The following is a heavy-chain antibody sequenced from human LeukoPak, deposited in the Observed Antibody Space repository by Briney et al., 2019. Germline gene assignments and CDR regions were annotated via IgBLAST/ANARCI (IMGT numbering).Heavy chain of an antibody. V-gene: IGHV5-10-1*01. D-gene: IGHD6-19*01. CDR1: GSTFISYW. J-gene: IGHJ4*02. CDR3: ARQAPGSGWYDY. CDR2: IDPTDSYT. Sequence: GESLQISCQGSGSTFISYWISWVRQLPGKGLEWMGSIDPTDSYTNYTPSFQGHVTISADKSISTAYLQWSSLKASDTAMYYCARQAPGSGWYDYWGQGTLVTVSS.